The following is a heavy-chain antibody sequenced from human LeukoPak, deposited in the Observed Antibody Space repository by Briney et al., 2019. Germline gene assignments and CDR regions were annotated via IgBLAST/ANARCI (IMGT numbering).Heavy chain of an antibody. V-gene: IGHV4-59*01. CDR1: GGSISSYY. CDR3: ARGPPYSSSWYHYYYMDV. D-gene: IGHD6-13*01. CDR2: ISYSGST. J-gene: IGHJ6*03. Sequence: SETLSLTCAVYGGSISSYYWSWIRQPPGKGLEWIGYISYSGSTNYNPSLKSRVTISIDTSKNQFSLKLSSVTAADTAVYYCARGPPYSSSWYHYYYMDVWGKGTTVTVSS.